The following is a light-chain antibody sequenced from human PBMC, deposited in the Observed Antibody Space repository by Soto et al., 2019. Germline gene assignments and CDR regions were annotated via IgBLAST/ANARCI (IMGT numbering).Light chain of an antibody. V-gene: IGKV1-39*01. CDR2: AAS. J-gene: IGKJ1*01. CDR3: QQTYSNLWT. CDR1: QTVSRY. Sequence: DIQLTQSPSSLSASVGDTVTITCRASQTVSRYLNWYQQKSGTAPKLLIYAASTLHTGVPSRFSGRGSGTDFTLTINNLQREDFADYFCQQTYSNLWTFGQRTKVEIK.